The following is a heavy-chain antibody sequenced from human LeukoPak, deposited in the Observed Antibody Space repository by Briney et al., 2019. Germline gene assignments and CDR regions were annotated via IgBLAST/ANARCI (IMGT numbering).Heavy chain of an antibody. CDR3: ARRPGYSSSWHFDY. V-gene: IGHV4-39*01. Sequence: SETLSLTCTVSGGSISSSSYYWGWIRQPPGKGPEWIGSIYYSGSPYYNPSLKSRVTISVDTSKNQFSLKLSSVTAADTAVYYCARRPGYSSSWHFDYWGQGTLVTVSS. D-gene: IGHD6-13*01. CDR1: GGSISSSSYY. J-gene: IGHJ4*02. CDR2: IYYSGSP.